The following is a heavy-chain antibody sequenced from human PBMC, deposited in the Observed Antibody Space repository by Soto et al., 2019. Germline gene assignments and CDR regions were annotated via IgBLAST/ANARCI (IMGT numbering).Heavy chain of an antibody. Sequence: GASVKVSCKASGGTFSSYAISWVRQAPGQRLEWMGGIIPIFGTANYAQKFQGRVTITADESTSTAYMELSSLRSEDTAVYYCARDDPQTYYYDSSGYYPQELDYWGQGTLVTVSS. J-gene: IGHJ4*02. V-gene: IGHV1-69*13. D-gene: IGHD3-22*01. CDR2: IIPIFGTA. CDR1: GGTFSSYA. CDR3: ARDDPQTYYYDSSGYYPQELDY.